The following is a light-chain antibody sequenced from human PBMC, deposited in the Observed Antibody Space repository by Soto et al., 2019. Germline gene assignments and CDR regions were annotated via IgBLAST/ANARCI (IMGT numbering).Light chain of an antibody. CDR2: DAS. Sequence: AIQLTQSPSSLSASVGDRVTITCRASQGISSALAWYQQKPGKAPKLLIYDASSLESGVPSRFSGSGSGTDFTLSISSLQPEDFATYYCEQFNSYPINFGQGTRLEIK. CDR1: QGISSA. CDR3: EQFNSYPIN. J-gene: IGKJ5*01. V-gene: IGKV1-13*02.